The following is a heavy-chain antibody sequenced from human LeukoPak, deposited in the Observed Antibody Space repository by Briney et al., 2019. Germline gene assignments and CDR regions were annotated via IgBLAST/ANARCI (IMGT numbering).Heavy chain of an antibody. Sequence: SETLSLTCAVYGGSFGAYYWSWIRQPTGKGLEWIGEINHSGTTKCNPSLKSRVTISVDTSENQFSLKLSSVTAADTAVYYCVKNNWFDPWGQGTLVTVSS. CDR3: VKNNWFDP. J-gene: IGHJ5*02. V-gene: IGHV4-34*01. CDR1: GGSFGAYY. CDR2: INHSGTT.